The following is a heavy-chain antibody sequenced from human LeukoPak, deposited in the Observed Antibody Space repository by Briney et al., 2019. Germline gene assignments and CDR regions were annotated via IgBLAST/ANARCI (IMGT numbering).Heavy chain of an antibody. CDR3: TTGAPRAYSGSYSNC. V-gene: IGHV3-15*01. CDR2: IKSKTDGGTT. J-gene: IGHJ4*02. Sequence: GGSLRLSCAASGFTFSSYWMHWVRQAPGKGLEWVGRIKSKTDGGTTDYAAPVKGRFTISRDDSQNTLYLQMNSLKTEDTAVYYCTTGAPRAYSGSYSNCWGQGTLVTVSS. D-gene: IGHD1-26*01. CDR1: GFTFSSYW.